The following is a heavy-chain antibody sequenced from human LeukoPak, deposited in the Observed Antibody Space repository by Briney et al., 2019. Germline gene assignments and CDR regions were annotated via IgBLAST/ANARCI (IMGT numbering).Heavy chain of an antibody. V-gene: IGHV3-23*01. D-gene: IGHD3-22*01. CDR2: ISGSGSST. J-gene: IGHJ4*02. CDR1: GFTFSSYG. CDR3: AKGRAGNYYYDSSDY. Sequence: QAGGSLRLSCAASGFTFSSYGMSWVRQAPGKGLEWVSAISGSGSSTYYAASVKGRFTISRDNSKNTLYLQVNSLRAEDTAVYYCAKGRAGNYYYDSSDYWGQGTLVTVSS.